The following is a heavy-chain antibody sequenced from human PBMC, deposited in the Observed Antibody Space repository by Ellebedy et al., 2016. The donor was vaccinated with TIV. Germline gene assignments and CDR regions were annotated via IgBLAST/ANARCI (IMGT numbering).Heavy chain of an antibody. D-gene: IGHD2-2*01. CDR1: GFTFSSYS. J-gene: IGHJ6*02. CDR2: ISSSSSTI. V-gene: IGHV3-48*02. CDR3: ARRSCSSTSCYLAYGMDV. Sequence: GGSLRLSCAASGFTFSSYSMNWVRQAPGKGLEWVSYISSSSSTIYYADSVKGRFTISRDNAKNSLYLQMNSLRDEDTAVYYCARRSCSSTSCYLAYGMDVWGQGTTVTVSS.